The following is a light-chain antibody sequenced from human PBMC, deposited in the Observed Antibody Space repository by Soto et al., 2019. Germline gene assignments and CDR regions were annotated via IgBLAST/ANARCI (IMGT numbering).Light chain of an antibody. CDR2: GAS. V-gene: IGKV3-15*01. J-gene: IGKJ5*01. CDR1: QSMGSK. CDR3: QQYNNWPIT. Sequence: EIVVTQSPATLSVSPGERATLSWGASQSMGSKLAWYQQKPGQAPRLLSYGASTRATGIPARFSGSGSGTEFTLTITSLKSEDFAVYYCQQYNNWPITFGQGTRLEI.